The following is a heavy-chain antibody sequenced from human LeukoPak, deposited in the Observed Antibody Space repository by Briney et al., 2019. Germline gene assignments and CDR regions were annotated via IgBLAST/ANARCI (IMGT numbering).Heavy chain of an antibody. CDR3: ARFSQAPPYYDFRSGYYNAFDI. Sequence: PSETLSLTCTVSGGSISSSSYYWGWIRQPPGKGLEWIGSIYYSGSTYYNPSLKSRVTISVDTSKNQFSLKLSSVTAADTAVYYCARFSQAPPYYDFRSGYYNAFDIWGQGTMVTVSS. CDR2: IYYSGST. J-gene: IGHJ3*02. CDR1: GGSISSSSYY. D-gene: IGHD3-3*01. V-gene: IGHV4-39*01.